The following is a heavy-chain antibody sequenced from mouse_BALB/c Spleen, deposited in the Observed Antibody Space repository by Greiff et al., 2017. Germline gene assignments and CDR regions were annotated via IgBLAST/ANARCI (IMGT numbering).Heavy chain of an antibody. V-gene: IGHV2-9*02. D-gene: IGHD1-3*01. CDR2: IWAGGST. Sequence: VQVVESGPGLVAPSQSLSITCTVSGFSLTSYGVHWVRPPPGKGLEWLGVIWAGGSTNYNSALMSRLSISKDNSKSQVFLKMNSLQTDDTAMYYCARAAGKLGYAMDYWGQGTSVTVSS. CDR1: GFSLTSYG. J-gene: IGHJ4*01. CDR3: ARAAGKLGYAMDY.